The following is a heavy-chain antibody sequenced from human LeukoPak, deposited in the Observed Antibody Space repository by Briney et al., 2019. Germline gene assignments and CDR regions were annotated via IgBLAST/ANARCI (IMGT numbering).Heavy chain of an antibody. Sequence: GGSLRLSCAASGFTFSSYSMNWVRQAPGKGLEWVSSISSSSSYIYYADSVKGRFTISRDNAKNSLYLQMNSLRAEDTAVYYCARERGEWLVYYFDYWGQGTLVTVSS. J-gene: IGHJ4*02. V-gene: IGHV3-21*01. CDR3: ARERGEWLVYYFDY. CDR2: ISSSSSYI. CDR1: GFTFSSYS. D-gene: IGHD6-19*01.